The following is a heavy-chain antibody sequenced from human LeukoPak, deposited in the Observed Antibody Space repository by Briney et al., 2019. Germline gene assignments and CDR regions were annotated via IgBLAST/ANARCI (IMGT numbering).Heavy chain of an antibody. CDR2: LSGDDGST. J-gene: IGHJ4*02. V-gene: IGHV3-43*02. D-gene: IGHD3-22*01. CDR3: AKDWGAYYDSSGFYSGDFDY. CDR1: GFTFDDYA. Sequence: PGGPLRLSCAASGFTFDDYAVHWVRQAPGKGLEWVSLLSGDDGSTYYADSVKGRFTISRDNSKNSLYLQMNSLRTEDTALYYCAKDWGAYYDSSGFYSGDFDYWGQGTLVTVSS.